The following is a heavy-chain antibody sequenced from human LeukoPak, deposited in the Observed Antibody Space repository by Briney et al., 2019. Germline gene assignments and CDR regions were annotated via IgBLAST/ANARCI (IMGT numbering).Heavy chain of an antibody. CDR3: ARESGYSYGLAGFFDY. D-gene: IGHD5-18*01. Sequence: PGGSLRLSCAASGFTVTSNCMSWVRQAPGKGLEWVSVIYGDGRIHYADSVKGRFTISRDDSKNTLYLQMNSLRAEDTAVYYCARESGYSYGLAGFFDYWGQGTLVTVSS. J-gene: IGHJ4*02. CDR1: GFTVTSNC. V-gene: IGHV3-53*01. CDR2: IYGDGRI.